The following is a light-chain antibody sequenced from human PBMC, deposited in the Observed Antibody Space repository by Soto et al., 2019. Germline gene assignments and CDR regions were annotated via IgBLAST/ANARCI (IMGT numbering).Light chain of an antibody. CDR1: QDITKY. V-gene: IGKV1-33*01. CDR3: QQYDKLPLT. Sequence: DIQMTQSPSSLSASVGDRVTITCQASQDITKYLNWYQQKPGAAPKLLIYDVSILETGVPLRFSGSGTGTHFTFTISSLQPEDVATYYCQQYDKLPLTFGPGTKLEIK. CDR2: DVS. J-gene: IGKJ2*01.